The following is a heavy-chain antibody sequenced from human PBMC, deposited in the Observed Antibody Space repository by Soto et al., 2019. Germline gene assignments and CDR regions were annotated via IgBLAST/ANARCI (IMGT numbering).Heavy chain of an antibody. D-gene: IGHD6-19*01. Sequence: PGDSLKISCKGSGYRFTTYWIACLRQMPGKGLECMGIIYPGDSDTIYSPSFQGQVTISADKSINTAYLQWSSLKASDSAIYYCARPFDTSGWYDHWGQGTLVTVSS. V-gene: IGHV5-51*01. CDR1: GYRFTTYW. J-gene: IGHJ5*02. CDR2: IYPGDSDT. CDR3: ARPFDTSGWYDH.